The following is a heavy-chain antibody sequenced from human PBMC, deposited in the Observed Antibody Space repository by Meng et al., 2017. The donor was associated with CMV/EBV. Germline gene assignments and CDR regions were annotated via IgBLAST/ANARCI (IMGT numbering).Heavy chain of an antibody. J-gene: IGHJ5*02. CDR3: AKCGNWFDP. CDR2: INHSRST. CDR1: GRSCCGDH. Sequence: QQWVAGSLTPTDTLPLTFSIHGRSCCGDHGARSPPPPGKVLEWIDEINHSRSTNYDPSLTVRVSISVDSSKIQFSQKLTSVTAAYSTVYCCAKCGNWFDPWGQGTLVTVSS. V-gene: IGHV4-34*01.